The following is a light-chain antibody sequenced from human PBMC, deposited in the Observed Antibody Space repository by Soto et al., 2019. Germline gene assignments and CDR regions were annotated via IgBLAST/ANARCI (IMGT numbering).Light chain of an antibody. CDR1: SSGVGNYKY. CDR3: FSYTSSGTYV. J-gene: IGLJ1*01. Sequence: QSALTQPASVSGSPGQSITISCTGTSSGVGNYKYVSWYQQHPGKAPKLMIYEVSNRPSGVSNRFSGSKSGNTASLTISGPHAEDETDYYCFSYTSSGTYVFGTGTELAVL. V-gene: IGLV2-14*01. CDR2: EVS.